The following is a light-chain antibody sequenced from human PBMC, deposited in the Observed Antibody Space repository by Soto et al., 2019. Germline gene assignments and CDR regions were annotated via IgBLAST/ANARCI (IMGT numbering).Light chain of an antibody. V-gene: IGLV2-14*01. CDR2: QVN. CDR3: SSYTSNTTPYV. Sequence: QSALTQPASVSGSPGQSITVSCTGTSSDVGGYNYVSWYQQHPGKAPKLMIYQVNYRPSGVSSRFSGSKSGNTASLTISGLQAEDEADYYCSSYTSNTTPYVFGTGTKVTVL. CDR1: SSDVGGYNY. J-gene: IGLJ1*01.